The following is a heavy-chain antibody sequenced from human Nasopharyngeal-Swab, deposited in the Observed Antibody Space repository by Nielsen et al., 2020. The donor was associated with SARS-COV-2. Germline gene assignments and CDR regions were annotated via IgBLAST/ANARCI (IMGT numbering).Heavy chain of an antibody. V-gene: IGHV3-64D*06. CDR2: ISSIGVAS. CDR3: VKDISGSWGFDF. CDR1: GFTFSNYA. J-gene: IGHJ4*02. Sequence: GSSLKISCSASGFTFSNYAMHWVRQAPGKGLEYVSAISSIGVASYYADSVKGRFTISRDNSKSTLYLQMSSLRAEDTAIYYCVKDISGSWGFDFWGQGTLVTVSS. D-gene: IGHD6-13*01.